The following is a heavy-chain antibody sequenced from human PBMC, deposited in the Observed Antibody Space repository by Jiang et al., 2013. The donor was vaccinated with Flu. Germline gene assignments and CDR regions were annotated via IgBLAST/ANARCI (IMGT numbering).Heavy chain of an antibody. CDR2: INAGNGNT. Sequence: GAEVKKPGASVKVSCKASGYTFTSYAMHWVRQAPGQRLEWMGWINAGNGNTKYSQKFQGRVTITRDTSASTAYMELSSLRSEDTAVYYCARDRNGSITGTTDAFDIWGQGTMVTVSS. CDR1: GYTFTSYA. CDR3: ARDRNGSITGTTDAFDI. J-gene: IGHJ3*02. D-gene: IGHD1-14*01. V-gene: IGHV1-3*01.